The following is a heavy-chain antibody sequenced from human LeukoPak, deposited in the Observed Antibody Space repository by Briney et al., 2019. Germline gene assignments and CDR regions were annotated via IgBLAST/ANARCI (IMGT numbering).Heavy chain of an antibody. V-gene: IGHV1-2*02. J-gene: IGHJ4*02. D-gene: IGHD1-26*01. CDR1: GYTFTGYY. Sequence: ASVKVSCKASGYTFTGYYLHWVRQAPGQGLEWMGWINPNSGGINSAQKFQGRVTMTRDTSINTAYMELSRLRSDDTAVYYCTRAPSGTYSFDYWGQGALVTVSS. CDR3: TRAPSGTYSFDY. CDR2: INPNSGGI.